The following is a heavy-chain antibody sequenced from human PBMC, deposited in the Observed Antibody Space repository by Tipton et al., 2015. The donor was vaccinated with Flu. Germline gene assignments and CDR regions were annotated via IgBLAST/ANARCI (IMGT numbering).Heavy chain of an antibody. D-gene: IGHD3-3*01. V-gene: IGHV3-7*03. CDR1: GFTFSDYW. CDR2: IKQDGSER. Sequence: LSLTCAASGFTFSDYWMAWVRQAPGKGLEWVANIKQDGSERYYVDSVKGRFTISRDNAKNSLYLQMNSLRAEDTAVYYCARDHPPSITVLGEITDYFGMAVWGQGTTVTVSS. CDR3: ARDHPPSITVLGEITDYFGMAV. J-gene: IGHJ6*02.